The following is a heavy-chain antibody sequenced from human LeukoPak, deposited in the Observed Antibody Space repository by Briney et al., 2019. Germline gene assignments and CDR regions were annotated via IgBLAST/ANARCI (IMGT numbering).Heavy chain of an antibody. D-gene: IGHD1-26*01. CDR1: GGSISSYY. CDR2: IYYSGST. CDR3: ARVTGSGLDY. Sequence: SETLSLTCTVSGGSISSYYWSWIRQPPGKGLEWIGYIYYSGSTYYNPSLKSRVTISVDTSKNQFSLKLSSVTAADTAVYYCARVTGSGLDYWGQGTLVTVSS. J-gene: IGHJ4*02. V-gene: IGHV4-59*12.